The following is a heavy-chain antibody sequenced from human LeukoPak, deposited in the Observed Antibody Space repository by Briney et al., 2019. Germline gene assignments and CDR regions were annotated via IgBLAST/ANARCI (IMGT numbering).Heavy chain of an antibody. CDR1: GFTFSSYE. D-gene: IGHD3-10*02. V-gene: IGHV3-48*03. J-gene: IGHJ6*01. CDR3: AELGITMIGGG. Sequence: TGGSLRLSCAASGFTFSSYEMNWVRQAPGKGLEWVSYISSSGSTIYYADSVKGRFTISRDNAKNSPYLQMNSLRAEDTAVYYCAELGITMIGGGWGKGTTVTISS. CDR2: ISSSGSTI.